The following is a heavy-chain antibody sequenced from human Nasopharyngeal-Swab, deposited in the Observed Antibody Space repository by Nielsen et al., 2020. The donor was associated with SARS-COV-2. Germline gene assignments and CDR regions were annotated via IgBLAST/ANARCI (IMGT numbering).Heavy chain of an antibody. Sequence: SVKVSCKASGGTFSSYAISWVRQAPGQGLEWMGGIIPSFGTANYAQKFQGRVTITADKSTSTAYMELSSLRSEDTAVYYCARDPESGVVVPAAMREVTPFDYWGQGTLVTVSS. CDR3: ARDPESGVVVPAAMREVTPFDY. V-gene: IGHV1-69*06. J-gene: IGHJ4*02. CDR1: GGTFSSYA. D-gene: IGHD2-2*01. CDR2: IIPSFGTA.